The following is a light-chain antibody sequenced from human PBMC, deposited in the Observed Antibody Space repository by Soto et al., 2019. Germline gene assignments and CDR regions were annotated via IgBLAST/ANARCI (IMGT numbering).Light chain of an antibody. CDR3: LRYTSSQWT. J-gene: IGKJ1*01. CDR2: GAS. CDR1: QSISDNY. Sequence: EIVLTQSPGTLSLSPGERATLSCRASQSISDNYLAWYQQKPGQAPRLLIFGASTRATGIPDRFSGSGSGPDFTLTITRLEPEDFPVYFCLRYTSSQWTFGPGTKVEIK. V-gene: IGKV3-20*01.